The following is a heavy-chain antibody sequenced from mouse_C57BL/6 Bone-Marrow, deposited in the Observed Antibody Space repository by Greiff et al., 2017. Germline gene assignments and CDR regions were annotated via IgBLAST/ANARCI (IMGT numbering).Heavy chain of an antibody. CDR2: IGPENGDT. J-gene: IGHJ3*01. CDR3: LYSNFFAY. Sequence: EVQLQQSGAELVRPGASVKLSCTASGFNIKDDYMHWVKQRPEQGLEWIGCIGPENGDTDYASQFQGKATITADTPSNTAYLQLSSLTSENTAVYYCLYSNFFAYWGQGTLVTVSA. D-gene: IGHD2-5*01. CDR1: GFNIKDDY. V-gene: IGHV14-4*01.